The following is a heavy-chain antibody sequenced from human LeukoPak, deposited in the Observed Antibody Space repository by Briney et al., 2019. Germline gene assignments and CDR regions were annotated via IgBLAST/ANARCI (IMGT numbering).Heavy chain of an antibody. D-gene: IGHD5-18*01. J-gene: IGHJ4*02. CDR3: ARARIQLWLRGYFDY. CDR2: ISGSGGST. V-gene: IGHV3-23*01. Sequence: GRSLRLSCAASGFTFSSYAMSWVRQAPGKGREWVSAISGSGGSTYYADSVKGRFTISRDNSKNTLYPQMNSLRAEDTAVHYCARARIQLWLRGYFDYWGQGTLVTVSS. CDR1: GFTFSSYA.